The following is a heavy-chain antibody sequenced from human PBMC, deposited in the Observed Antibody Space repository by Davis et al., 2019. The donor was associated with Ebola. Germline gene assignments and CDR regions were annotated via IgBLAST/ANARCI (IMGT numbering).Heavy chain of an antibody. CDR2: INPNSGGT. D-gene: IGHD4-11*01. Sequence: ASVKVSCNASGYTFTGYYMHWVRQAPGQGLEWMGWINPNSGGTNYAQKFQGRVTMTRDTSISTAYMELSRLRSDDTAVYYCARSLDSNSEVDYWGQGTLVTVSS. V-gene: IGHV1-2*02. CDR3: ARSLDSNSEVDY. CDR1: GYTFTGYY. J-gene: IGHJ4*02.